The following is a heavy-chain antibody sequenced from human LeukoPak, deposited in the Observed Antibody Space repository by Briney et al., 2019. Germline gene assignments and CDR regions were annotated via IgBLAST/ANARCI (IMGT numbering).Heavy chain of an antibody. J-gene: IGHJ4*02. CDR2: IYSTGSA. CDR1: GGSISSGSYY. D-gene: IGHD1-26*01. CDR3: ARGVGATNFDY. V-gene: IGHV4-61*02. Sequence: PSETLSLTCTVSGGSISSGSYYWSWIRQPAGKGLEWIGRIYSTGSANYNPSLKSRFTISLDTSKNQFSLKVTSVTAADTAVYYCARGVGATNFDYWGQGTLVTVSS.